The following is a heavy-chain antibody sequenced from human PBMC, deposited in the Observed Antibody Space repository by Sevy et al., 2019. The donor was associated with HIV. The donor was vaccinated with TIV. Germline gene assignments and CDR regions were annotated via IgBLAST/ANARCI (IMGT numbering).Heavy chain of an antibody. V-gene: IGHV3-43D*04. CDR3: SRDKGGGRGYNYGPIDY. CDR2: TTWNSGTT. J-gene: IGHJ4*02. D-gene: IGHD5-18*01. Sequence: GGSLRLSCAASGFTFGDYALHWVRQPPGRGLEWLSLTTWNSGTTYYADSVKGRFTISRDNSKKSLYLQMHSLRAEDTGFYYFSRDKGGGRGYNYGPIDYWGQGTLVTVSS. CDR1: GFTFGDYA.